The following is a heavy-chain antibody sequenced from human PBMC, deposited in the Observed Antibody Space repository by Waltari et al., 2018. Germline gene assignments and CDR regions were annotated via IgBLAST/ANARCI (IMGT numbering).Heavy chain of an antibody. V-gene: IGHV3-7*01. CDR3: ARDAARVTIDY. J-gene: IGHJ4*02. CDR1: GSPFSRNW. CDR2: IKNEESEE. Sequence: EVQLVQSGGGLVQPGGSLRLPCAASGSPFSRNWMRWVRQAPGKGREWVGNIKNEESEEWYVDSVKGRFIISRDNPKNSLYLQMNSLRAEDTAVYYCARDAARVTIDYWGQGNQVTVSS. D-gene: IGHD2-21*02.